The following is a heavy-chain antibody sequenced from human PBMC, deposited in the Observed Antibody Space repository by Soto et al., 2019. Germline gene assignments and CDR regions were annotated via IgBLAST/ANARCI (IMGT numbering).Heavy chain of an antibody. V-gene: IGHV1-3*01. CDR2: INAGNGNT. CDR3: ARGPGGPDGPGDY. J-gene: IGHJ4*02. CDR1: GYTFTSYA. D-gene: IGHD2-15*01. Sequence: QVQLVQSGAEVKKPGASVKVSCKASGYTFTSYAMHWVRQAPGQRLEWMGWINAGNGNTKYSQKFQGRVTTTRDTXASTADMELSSLRSEDTAVYYCARGPGGPDGPGDYWGQGTLVTVSS.